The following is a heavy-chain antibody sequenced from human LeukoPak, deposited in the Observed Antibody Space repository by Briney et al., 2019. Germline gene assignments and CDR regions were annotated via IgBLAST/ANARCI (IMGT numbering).Heavy chain of an antibody. Sequence: GGSLRLSCAASGFTFSSYAMSWVRQAPGKGLEWVSAISGSGGTTYYADSVKGRFTISRDNSKNTLYLQMSSLRAEDTTLYYCAKEGDSGGFDYWGQGTLVTVSS. D-gene: IGHD3-16*01. J-gene: IGHJ4*02. CDR1: GFTFSSYA. V-gene: IGHV3-23*01. CDR3: AKEGDSGGFDY. CDR2: ISGSGGTT.